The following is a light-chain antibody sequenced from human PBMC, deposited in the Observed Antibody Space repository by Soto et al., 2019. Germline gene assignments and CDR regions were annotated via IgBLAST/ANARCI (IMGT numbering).Light chain of an antibody. CDR3: QQHSSSIT. J-gene: IGKJ5*01. V-gene: IGKV3-15*01. CDR2: GAS. Sequence: EIVMTQSPATLSLSPGERATLSCRASQSVSSNLAWYQQKPGQAPRLLIYGASTRATGIPARFSGSGSGTEFTLTISSLEPEDFAVYYCQQHSSSITFGQGTRLEI. CDR1: QSVSSN.